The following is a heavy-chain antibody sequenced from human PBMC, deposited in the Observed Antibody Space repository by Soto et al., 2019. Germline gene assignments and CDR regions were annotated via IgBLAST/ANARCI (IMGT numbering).Heavy chain of an antibody. V-gene: IGHV4-39*01. Sequence: SETLSLTCTVSGGSISSSSYYWGWIRQPPGKGLEWIGSIYYSGSTYYNPSLKSRVTISVDTSKNQFSLKLSSVTAADTAVYYCARVLGYCSSTSCQNWFDPWGQGTLVTVSS. CDR2: IYYSGST. D-gene: IGHD2-2*01. CDR1: GGSISSSSYY. CDR3: ARVLGYCSSTSCQNWFDP. J-gene: IGHJ5*02.